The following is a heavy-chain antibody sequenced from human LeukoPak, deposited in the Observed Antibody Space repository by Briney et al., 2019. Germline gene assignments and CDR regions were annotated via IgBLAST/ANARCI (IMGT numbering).Heavy chain of an antibody. CDR2: MQYDGSQI. CDR3: AGKAAAFYFDY. CDR1: GLAFGSYG. J-gene: IGHJ4*02. Sequence: GGSLRLSCTASGLAFGSYGMHWARQAPGKGLEWAAFMQYDGSQIYYVDSVKGRFTISRDNSKNALYLQMNSLRPEDTAIYYCAGKAAAFYFDYWGQGTLVTVSS. D-gene: IGHD6-13*01. V-gene: IGHV3-30*02.